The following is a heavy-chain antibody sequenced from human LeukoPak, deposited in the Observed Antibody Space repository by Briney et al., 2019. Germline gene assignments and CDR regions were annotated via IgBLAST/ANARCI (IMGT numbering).Heavy chain of an antibody. J-gene: IGHJ4*02. CDR1: GGSISSYY. CDR2: IYYSGST. D-gene: IGHD1-14*01. Sequence: SETLSLTCTVSGGSISSYYWSRIRQPPGKGLEWIGYIYYSGSTNYNPSLKSRVTISVDTSKNQFSLKLSSVTAADTAVYYCAREGIGFDYWGQGTLVTVSS. CDR3: AREGIGFDY. V-gene: IGHV4-59*01.